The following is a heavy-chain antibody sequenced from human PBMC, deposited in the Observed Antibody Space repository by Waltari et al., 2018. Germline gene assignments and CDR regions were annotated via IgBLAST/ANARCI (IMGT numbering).Heavy chain of an antibody. CDR2: IKHDGTDK. D-gene: IGHD6-13*01. CDR1: RISFINYC. J-gene: IGHJ4*02. V-gene: IGHV3-7*01. Sequence: EVLLVESGGVLVQLGGSLGLSCATARISFINYCMSWVRQSPGKGLEWVATIKHDGTDKYYVDSVKGRFTVSRDNAKSSLYLQMNSLRVEDTAIYYCARDQADGTIAYFEYWGQGTLVTVSS. CDR3: ARDQADGTIAYFEY.